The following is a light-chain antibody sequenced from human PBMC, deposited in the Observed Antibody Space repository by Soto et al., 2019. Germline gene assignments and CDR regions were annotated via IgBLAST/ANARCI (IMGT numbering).Light chain of an antibody. CDR1: QSVNSN. J-gene: IGKJ1*01. CDR3: HQYNFWPT. V-gene: IGKV3D-15*01. Sequence: EIVMTQSPATLSVSPGERATLSCRASQSVNSNLAWFQQKPGQAPRLLIYGASTRATGIPARFSGSGSGTEFTLTINSLQSEDFAVYFCHQYNFWPTFGQGTKVDIK. CDR2: GAS.